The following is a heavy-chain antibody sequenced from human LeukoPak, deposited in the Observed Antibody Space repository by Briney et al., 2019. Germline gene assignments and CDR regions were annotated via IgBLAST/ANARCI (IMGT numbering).Heavy chain of an antibody. CDR3: ARSTYYYDGSGYKTDAFDI. D-gene: IGHD3-22*01. J-gene: IGHJ3*02. V-gene: IGHV1-2*02. Sequence: GASVKVSCKASGYTFTGSYMHWVRQAPGQGLEWMGWINPNSGGTDYAEMFQGRVTMTRDTSISTAYMELKTLKSDDTAVYFCARSTYYYDGSGYKTDAFDIWGQGTMVTVSS. CDR1: GYTFTGSY. CDR2: INPNSGGT.